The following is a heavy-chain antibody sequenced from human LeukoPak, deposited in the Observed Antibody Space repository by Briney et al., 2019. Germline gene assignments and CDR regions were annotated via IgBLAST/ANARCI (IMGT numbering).Heavy chain of an antibody. CDR3: ARATFPDDYVWGSYRLFDY. Sequence: GASVKVSCKASGGTFSSYAISWVRQAPGQGLEWMGWISAYNGNTNYAQKSQGRVTMTRNTSISTAYMELSSLRSEDTAVYYCARATFPDDYVWGSYRLFDYWGQGTLVTVSS. CDR1: GGTFSSYA. J-gene: IGHJ4*02. CDR2: ISAYNGNT. D-gene: IGHD3-16*02. V-gene: IGHV1-8*02.